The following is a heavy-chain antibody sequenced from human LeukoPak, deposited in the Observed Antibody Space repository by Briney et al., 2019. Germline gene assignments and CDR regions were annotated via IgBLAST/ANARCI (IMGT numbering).Heavy chain of an antibody. CDR3: AKDRRITMLVVADAFDI. D-gene: IGHD3-22*01. CDR2: INPSGGST. CDR1: GYTFTSYY. V-gene: IGHV1-46*01. J-gene: IGHJ3*02. Sequence: ASVKVSCKASGYTFTSYYIHWVRQAPGQGLEWMGVINPSGGSTSYAQKFQGRVTMTRDMSTSTVYMELSRLRYEDTAVYYCAKDRRITMLVVADAFDIWGQGTMVTVSS.